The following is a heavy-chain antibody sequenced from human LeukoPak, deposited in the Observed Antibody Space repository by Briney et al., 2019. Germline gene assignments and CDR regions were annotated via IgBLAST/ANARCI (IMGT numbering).Heavy chain of an antibody. CDR3: ARDRAPRYFDWLPLDY. CDR2: INPNSGGT. Sequence: ASVKVSCKASGYTFTGYYMHWVRQAPGQGLEWMGWINPNSGGTNYAQKFQGRVTMTRDTSISTAYMELSRLRSDDTAVYYCARDRAPRYFDWLPLDYWGQGTLVTVSS. V-gene: IGHV1-2*02. D-gene: IGHD3-9*01. J-gene: IGHJ4*02. CDR1: GYTFTGYY.